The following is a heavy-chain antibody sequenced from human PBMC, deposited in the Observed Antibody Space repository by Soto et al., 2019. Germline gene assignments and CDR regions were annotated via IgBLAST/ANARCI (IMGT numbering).Heavy chain of an antibody. J-gene: IGHJ4*02. D-gene: IGHD2-2*01. Sequence: SETLSLTCAVSGGSISSGGYSWSWIRQPPGKGLEWIGYIYHSGSTYYNPSLKSRVTISVDRSKNQFSLKLSSVTAADTAVYYCASARYCSSTSCQMEDYWGQGTLVTVSS. V-gene: IGHV4-30-2*01. CDR2: IYHSGST. CDR1: GGSISSGGYS. CDR3: ASARYCSSTSCQMEDY.